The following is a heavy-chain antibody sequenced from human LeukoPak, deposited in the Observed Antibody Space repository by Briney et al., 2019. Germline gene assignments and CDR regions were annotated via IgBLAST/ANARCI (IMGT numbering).Heavy chain of an antibody. V-gene: IGHV4-39*01. CDR1: GGSISSSSYY. J-gene: IGHJ5*02. Sequence: SETLSLTCTVSGGSISSSSYYWGWIRQPPGKGLEWIGSIYYSGSTYYNPSLKSRVTISVDTSKNQFSLKLSSVTAADTAVYYCARTYYYDSSGYYYGGNWFDPWGQGTLVTVSS. CDR3: ARTYYYDSSGYYYGGNWFDP. CDR2: IYYSGST. D-gene: IGHD3-22*01.